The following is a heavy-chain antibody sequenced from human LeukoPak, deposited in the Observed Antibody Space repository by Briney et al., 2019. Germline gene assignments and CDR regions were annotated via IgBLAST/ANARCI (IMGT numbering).Heavy chain of an antibody. CDR3: ARGDYYDNSGYLYY. CDR2: IYHSGST. V-gene: IGHV4-38-2*01. Sequence: PSETLSLTCAVSGYSIGSGYYWGWIRPPPGKGLEWIGSIYHSGSTYYNPSLKSRVTISVDTSKNQFSLKLSSVTAADTAVYYCARGDYYDNSGYLYYWGQGTLVTVSS. D-gene: IGHD3-22*01. CDR1: GYSIGSGYY. J-gene: IGHJ4*02.